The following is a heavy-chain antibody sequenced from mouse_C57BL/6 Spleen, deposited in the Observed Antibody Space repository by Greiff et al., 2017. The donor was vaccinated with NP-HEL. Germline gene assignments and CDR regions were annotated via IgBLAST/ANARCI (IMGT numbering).Heavy chain of an antibody. V-gene: IGHV1-69*01. Sequence: QVQLQQPGAELVMPGASVKLSCKASGYTFTSYWMHWVKQRPGQGLEWIGEIDPSDSYTNYNQKFKGKSTLTVDKSSSTAYMQLSSLTSEDSAVYYCARAVAWFAYWGQGTLVTVSA. CDR1: GYTFTSYW. CDR3: ARAVAWFAY. J-gene: IGHJ3*01. CDR2: IDPSDSYT. D-gene: IGHD3-3*01.